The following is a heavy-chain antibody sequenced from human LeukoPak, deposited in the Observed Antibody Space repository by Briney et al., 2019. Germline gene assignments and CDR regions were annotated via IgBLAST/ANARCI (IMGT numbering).Heavy chain of an antibody. Sequence: GASVKDSCKASGYTFTGYYMHWVRPAPGQGLEWMGWINPNSGGTNYAQKFQGRVTMTRDTSISTAYMELSRLRSDDTAVYYCARDPTYSSSFPPTRWGQGTLVTVSS. CDR2: INPNSGGT. CDR1: GYTFTGYY. D-gene: IGHD6-6*01. J-gene: IGHJ4*02. V-gene: IGHV1-2*02. CDR3: ARDPTYSSSFPPTR.